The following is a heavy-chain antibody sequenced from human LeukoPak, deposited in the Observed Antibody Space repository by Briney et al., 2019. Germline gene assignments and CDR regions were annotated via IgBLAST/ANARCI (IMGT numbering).Heavy chain of an antibody. V-gene: IGHV3-30*02. J-gene: IGHJ4*02. CDR1: GFTFSSYG. CDR3: ARSPTYYDILTGYYPAYYFDY. Sequence: GGSLRLSCAASGFTFSSYGMHWVRQAPGKGLEWVAFIRYDGSNKYYADSVKGRFTISRDNSKNTVYLKMKSLRAEDTAVYYCARSPTYYDILTGYYPAYYFDYWGQGTLVTVSS. D-gene: IGHD3-9*01. CDR2: IRYDGSNK.